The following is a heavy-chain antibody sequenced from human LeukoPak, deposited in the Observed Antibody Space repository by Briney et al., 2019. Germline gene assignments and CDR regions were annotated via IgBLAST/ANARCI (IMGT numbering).Heavy chain of an antibody. J-gene: IGHJ1*01. V-gene: IGHV3-9*01. CDR1: GFTFDDYA. CDR3: AKALPGSVHRNTLQH. D-gene: IGHD3-10*01. Sequence: GGSLRLSCAASGFTFDDYAMHWVRQAPGKGLEWVSGISWNNGSIGYAGSVKGRFTISRDNANNTLFLQMNSLRAEDTALYYCAKALPGSVHRNTLQHWGQGILVTVSS. CDR2: ISWNNGSI.